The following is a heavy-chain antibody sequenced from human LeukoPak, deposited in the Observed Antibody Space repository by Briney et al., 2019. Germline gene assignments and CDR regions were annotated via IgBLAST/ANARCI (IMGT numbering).Heavy chain of an antibody. CDR2: TYDSGST. Sequence: SDTLSLTCTVSGGSISSGDFFWGWIRQPPGKGLEWIGRTYDSGSTDYNPSLQSRVTVSVDTSKNQFSLNLSSVTAADTAVYYCARLHRGNPGPDYWGQGTLVTVSS. J-gene: IGHJ4*02. D-gene: IGHD5-12*01. CDR3: ARLHRGNPGPDY. CDR1: GGSISSGDFF. V-gene: IGHV4-39*01.